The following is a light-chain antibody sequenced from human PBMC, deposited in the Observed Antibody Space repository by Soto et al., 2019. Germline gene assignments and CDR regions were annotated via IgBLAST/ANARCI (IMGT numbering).Light chain of an antibody. CDR3: QQYNSYSLT. V-gene: IGKV1-5*01. J-gene: IGKJ4*01. Sequence: DIQMTQSPSTLSASVGDRVTITCRASQSISSWLAWYQQKPGKAPKLLIYDASSLESGVPSRFSGSGSGTEFTLTICSLQPDDFATYYCQQYNSYSLTIGGGTKVESK. CDR2: DAS. CDR1: QSISSW.